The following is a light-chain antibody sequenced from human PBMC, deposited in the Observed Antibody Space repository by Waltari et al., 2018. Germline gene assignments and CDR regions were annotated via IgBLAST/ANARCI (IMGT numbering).Light chain of an antibody. CDR2: ATS. J-gene: IGKJ4*01. CDR3: QQSYRTPPLT. CDR1: QSISGY. V-gene: IGKV1-39*01. Sequence: DIQMTQSPSSLSASVGDRVTITCRASQSISGYLNWYQQKPGKAPKVLIYATSSLQSGGPSRFSGSGSGTDFTLTISSLQPEDFATYYCQQSYRTPPLTFGGGTKMEIK.